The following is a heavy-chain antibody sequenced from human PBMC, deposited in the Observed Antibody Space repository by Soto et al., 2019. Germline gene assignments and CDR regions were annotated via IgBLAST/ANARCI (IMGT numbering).Heavy chain of an antibody. Sequence: ASVKVSCKASGYTFTSYYMHWVRQAPGQGFEWMGIINPSGGSTSYAQKFQGRVTMTRDTSTSTVYMELSSLRSEDTAVYYCARGETIFGVVIIVSFDYWGQGTLVTVSS. V-gene: IGHV1-46*03. CDR2: INPSGGST. D-gene: IGHD3-3*01. CDR3: ARGETIFGVVIIVSFDY. J-gene: IGHJ4*02. CDR1: GYTFTSYY.